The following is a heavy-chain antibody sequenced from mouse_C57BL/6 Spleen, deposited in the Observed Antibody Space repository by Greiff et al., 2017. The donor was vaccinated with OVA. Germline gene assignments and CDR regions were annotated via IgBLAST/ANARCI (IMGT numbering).Heavy chain of an antibody. V-gene: IGHV1-9*01. CDR2: ILPGSGST. CDR3: ARWRPITTVVATDFDY. Sequence: VQLVESGAELMKPGASVKLSCKATGYTFTGYWIEWVKQRPGHGLEWIGEILPGSGSTNYNEKFKGKATFTADTSSNTAYMQLSSLTTEDSAIYNCARWRPITTVVATDFDYWGQGTTLTVSS. CDR1: GYTFTGYW. D-gene: IGHD1-1*01. J-gene: IGHJ2*01.